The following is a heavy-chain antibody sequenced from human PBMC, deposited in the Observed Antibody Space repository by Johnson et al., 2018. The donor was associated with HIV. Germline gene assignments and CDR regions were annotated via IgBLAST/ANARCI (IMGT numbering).Heavy chain of an antibody. Sequence: VQLVESGGGVVQPGRSLRLSCAASGFTFSSYAMSWVRQAPGKGLEWVSGISGTGDSTYYADSVKGRFTISRDNSKNTLQLLMNSLRAEDTAVYYCAGDYDSSPTAFDIWGQGTMVTVSS. CDR3: AGDYDSSPTAFDI. V-gene: IGHV3-23*04. CDR2: ISGTGDST. J-gene: IGHJ3*02. D-gene: IGHD3-22*01. CDR1: GFTFSSYA.